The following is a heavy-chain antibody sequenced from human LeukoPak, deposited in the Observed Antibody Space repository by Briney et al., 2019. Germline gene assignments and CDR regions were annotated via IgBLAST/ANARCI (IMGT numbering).Heavy chain of an antibody. CDR1: GFTFSSYA. Sequence: GGSLRLSCAASGFTFSSYAMSWVRQAPGKGLEWVSAISGSGGSTYYADSVKGRFTISRDNSKNTLYLQMNSLRAEDTAVYYCAKCLNWNERSEVDYWGQGTLVTVPS. J-gene: IGHJ4*02. V-gene: IGHV3-23*01. CDR2: ISGSGGST. D-gene: IGHD1-1*01. CDR3: AKCLNWNERSEVDY.